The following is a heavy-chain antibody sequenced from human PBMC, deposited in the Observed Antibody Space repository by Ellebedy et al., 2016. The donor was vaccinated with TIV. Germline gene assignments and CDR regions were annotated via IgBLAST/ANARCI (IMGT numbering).Heavy chain of an antibody. CDR3: ARERNYYFDL. Sequence: GESLKISCSVSGLTFSDHYVNWVRQAPGKGLEWVGFIRSKAYGGTTEYAASVRGRFTISRDDSKNSLYLQMNSLKTEDTAVYYCARERNYYFDLWGHGTLVTVSS. CDR2: IRSKAYGGTT. J-gene: IGHJ2*01. CDR1: GLTFSDHY. D-gene: IGHD1-7*01. V-gene: IGHV3-72*01.